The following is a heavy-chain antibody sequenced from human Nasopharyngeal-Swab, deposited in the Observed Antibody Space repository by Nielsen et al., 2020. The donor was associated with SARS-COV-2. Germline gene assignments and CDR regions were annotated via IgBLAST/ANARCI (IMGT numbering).Heavy chain of an antibody. V-gene: IGHV3-33*01. CDR3: ARSIAARPYYYYGMDV. D-gene: IGHD6-6*01. J-gene: IGHJ6*02. CDR2: IWYDGSNK. CDR1: GFTFSSYG. Sequence: GESLKISCAASGFTFSSYGMHWVRQAPGKGLEWVAVIWYDGSNKYYADSVKGRFTISRDNSKNTLYLQMNSLRAEDTAVYYCARSIAARPYYYYGMDVWSQGTTVTVSS.